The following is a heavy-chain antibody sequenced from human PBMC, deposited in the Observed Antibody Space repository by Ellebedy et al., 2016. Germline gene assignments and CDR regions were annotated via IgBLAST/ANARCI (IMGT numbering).Heavy chain of an antibody. CDR1: GYTFTSYG. V-gene: IGHV1-18*01. CDR3: ARSLGFCTETSCLRDFDS. D-gene: IGHD2-2*01. J-gene: IGHJ4*02. CDR2: ISGYNGNT. Sequence: ASVKVSXKASGYTFTSYGISWVRQAPGQGLEWMGWISGYNGNTNYAQILQGRVTMTTDTSTSTAYMELRSLRSDDTAVYYCARSLGFCTETSCLRDFDSWGQGTLVTVSS.